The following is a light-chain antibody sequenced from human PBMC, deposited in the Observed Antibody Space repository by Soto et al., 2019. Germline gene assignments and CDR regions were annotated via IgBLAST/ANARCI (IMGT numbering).Light chain of an antibody. J-gene: IGLJ1*01. V-gene: IGLV2-14*01. Sequence: QSVLTQPASVSGSPGQSITISCTVTSGAVDAFDSVSWHQQHPGKAPKLMIFEVSDRPSGVSDRLSGTKSGSTASLTISGLQAEDEADYFCTSFTSSSTQVFGTGTKGTVL. CDR1: SGAVDAFDS. CDR2: EVS. CDR3: TSFTSSSTQV.